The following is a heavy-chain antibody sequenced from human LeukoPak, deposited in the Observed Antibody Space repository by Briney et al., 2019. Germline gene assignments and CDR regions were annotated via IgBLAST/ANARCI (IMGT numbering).Heavy chain of an antibody. CDR1: GFTFSSYG. D-gene: IGHD3-10*01. V-gene: IGHV3-30*02. Sequence: PGGSLRLSCAASGFTFSSYGMHWARQAPGKGLEWVAFIRYDGSNKYYADSVKGRFTISRDNSKNTLYLQMNSLRAEDTAVYYCARPHRSSGELLQYFDYWGQGTLVTVSS. J-gene: IGHJ4*02. CDR3: ARPHRSSGELLQYFDY. CDR2: IRYDGSNK.